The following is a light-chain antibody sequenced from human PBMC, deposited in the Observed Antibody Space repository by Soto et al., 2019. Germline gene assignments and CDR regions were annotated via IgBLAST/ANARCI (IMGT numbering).Light chain of an antibody. CDR2: DAS. J-gene: IGKJ1*01. CDR3: QQYNNWPRT. CDR1: QSVSSN. V-gene: IGKV3-15*01. Sequence: EIVMTQSPATLSVSPGERATLSCRASQSVSSNLAWYQQKPGQAPRLLIYDASTRATGIPARFSGSGAGTEFYLTISSLQSEDFAVYYGQQYNNWPRTFGQGTKVEIK.